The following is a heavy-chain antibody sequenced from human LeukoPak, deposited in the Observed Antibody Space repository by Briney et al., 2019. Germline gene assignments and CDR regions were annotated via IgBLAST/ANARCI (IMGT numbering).Heavy chain of an antibody. J-gene: IGHJ3*02. CDR2: INHSGST. CDR3: ARRGIQRRYCSGGSCYGKGPRDDAFDI. V-gene: IGHV4-34*01. Sequence: SETLSLTCAVYGGSFSGYYWSWIRQPPGKGLEWIGEINHSGSTNYNPSLKSRVTISVDTSKNQFSLKLSSVTAADTAVYYCARRGIQRRYCSGGSCYGKGPRDDAFDIWGQGTMVTVSS. CDR1: GGSFSGYY. D-gene: IGHD2-15*01.